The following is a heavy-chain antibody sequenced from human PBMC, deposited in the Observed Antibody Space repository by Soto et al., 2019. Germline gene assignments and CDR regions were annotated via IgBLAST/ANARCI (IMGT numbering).Heavy chain of an antibody. CDR2: MNPNSGNT. D-gene: IGHD3-22*01. CDR3: AREREREPDYDSSGYFDPGKENYYYYGMDV. CDR1: GYTFTSYD. V-gene: IGHV1-8*01. Sequence: GASVKVSCKASGYTFTSYDINWVRQATGQGLEWMGWMNPNSGNTGYAQKFQGRVTMTRNTSISTAYMELSSLRSEDTAVYYCAREREREPDYDSSGYFDPGKENYYYYGMDVWGQGTTVTVSS. J-gene: IGHJ6*02.